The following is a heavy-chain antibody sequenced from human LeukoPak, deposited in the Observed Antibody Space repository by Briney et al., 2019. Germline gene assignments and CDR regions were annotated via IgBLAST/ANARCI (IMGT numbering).Heavy chain of an antibody. Sequence: GGSLRLSRAASGFTFDDYAMHWVRQAPGKRLEWASLISGDGDSTYYADSVKGRFTISRDNSKNSLYLQMNSLRTEDTALFYCAKDKYSYGYNFDYWGQGTLVTVSS. CDR2: ISGDGDST. J-gene: IGHJ4*02. D-gene: IGHD5-18*01. CDR1: GFTFDDYA. CDR3: AKDKYSYGYNFDY. V-gene: IGHV3-43*02.